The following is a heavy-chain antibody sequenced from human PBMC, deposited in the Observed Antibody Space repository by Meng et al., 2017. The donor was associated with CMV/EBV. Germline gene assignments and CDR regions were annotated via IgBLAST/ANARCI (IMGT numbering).Heavy chain of an antibody. CDR1: GGTFSSHA. J-gene: IGHJ4*02. D-gene: IGHD5-12*01. CDR3: AREGALAYFDY. CDR2: IIPIFGTA. V-gene: IGHV1-69*12. Sequence: QVQLVQVGAEVKRPGSSVKVSCKASGGTFSSHAISWVRQAPGQGLEWMRGIIPIFGTANYAQRFQGRVTITADESTSTAYMELSSLRSEDTAVYYCAREGALAYFDYWGQGTLVTVSS.